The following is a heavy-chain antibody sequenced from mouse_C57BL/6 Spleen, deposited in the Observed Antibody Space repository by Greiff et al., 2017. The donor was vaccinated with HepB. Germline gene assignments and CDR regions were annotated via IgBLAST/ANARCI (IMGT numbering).Heavy chain of an antibody. CDR2: ISYDGSN. V-gene: IGHV3-6*01. Sequence: EVQLQESGPGLVKPSQSLSLTCSVTGYSITSGYYWNWIRQFPGNKLEWMGYISYDGSNNYNPSLKNRISITRDTSKNQFFLKLNSVTTEDTATYYCARGDDGYSLFDYWGQGTTLTVSS. J-gene: IGHJ2*01. CDR1: GYSITSGYY. CDR3: ARGDDGYSLFDY. D-gene: IGHD2-3*01.